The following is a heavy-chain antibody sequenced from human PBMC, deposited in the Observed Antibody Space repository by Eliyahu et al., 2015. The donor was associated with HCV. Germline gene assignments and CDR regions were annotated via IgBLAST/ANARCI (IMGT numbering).Heavy chain of an antibody. CDR2: ISWNSGSI. D-gene: IGHD4-23*01. Sequence: EVQLVESGGGLVQPGRSLXXSCAASGFTXDDYAMXWVRXXPGKGLGWVSGISWNSGSIGYADSVKGRFTISRDNAKNSLYLQMNSLRAEDTALYYCAKDISSVGREASYFDYWGQGTLVTVSS. V-gene: IGHV3-9*01. CDR1: GFTXDDYA. J-gene: IGHJ4*02. CDR3: AKDISSVGREASYFDY.